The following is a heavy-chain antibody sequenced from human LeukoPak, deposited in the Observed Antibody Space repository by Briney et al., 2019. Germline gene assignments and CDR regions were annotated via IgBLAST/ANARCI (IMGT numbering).Heavy chain of an antibody. CDR1: GFTSTNYW. CDR3: ATDEAAAGTFDLDI. CDR2: INGDGSEK. Sequence: GGSLRLSCAASGFTSTNYWMNWVRQAPGKGLECVANINGDGSEKYYVDSVKGRFIISRDNSKNSLYLQMNSLRAEDTAVYYCATDEAAAGTFDLDIWGQGTMDTVSS. V-gene: IGHV3-7*01. D-gene: IGHD6-13*01. J-gene: IGHJ3*02.